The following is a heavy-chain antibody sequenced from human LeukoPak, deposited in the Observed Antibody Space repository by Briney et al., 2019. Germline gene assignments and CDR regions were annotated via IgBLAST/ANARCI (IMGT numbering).Heavy chain of an antibody. CDR1: GFTFSDYY. J-gene: IGHJ4*02. CDR2: IGGGSERT. CDR3: AKVLSGSQDY. V-gene: IGHV3-23*01. Sequence: GGSLRLSCAASGFTFSDYYMSWIRQAPGKGLEWVSTIGGGSERTYYADSAKGRFTNSRDNSKNTVYLQMNSLRAEDTAVYYCAKVLSGSQDYWGQGTRVTVFS. D-gene: IGHD1-26*01.